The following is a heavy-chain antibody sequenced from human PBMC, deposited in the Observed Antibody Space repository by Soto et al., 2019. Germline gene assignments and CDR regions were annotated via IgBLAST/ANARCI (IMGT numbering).Heavy chain of an antibody. CDR1: GYTPTNYD. J-gene: IGHJ5*02. Sequence: QVPMVQSGAEAKKHGASVKVSCKTSGYTPTNYDIGWVRQAPGQGLEWMGWISAYNGNRNSEQKLQGRVTMTTDTSTSTAYMELRSLRSDDTAVYYGARAVYRCGAYGACDLWGQGSQVTVSS. V-gene: IGHV1-18*01. D-gene: IGHD2-2*02. CDR2: ISAYNGNR. CDR3: ARAVYRCGAYGACDL.